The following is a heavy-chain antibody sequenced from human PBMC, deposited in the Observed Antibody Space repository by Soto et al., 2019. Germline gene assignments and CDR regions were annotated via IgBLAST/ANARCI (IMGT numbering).Heavy chain of an antibody. CDR2: IIPILGIA. Sequence: SVKVSCKASGGTFSSYTISWVRQAPGQGLEWIGRIIPILGIANYAQKFQGRVTITADKSTSTAYIEMSSLRSEDTAMYYCARGLGLGDCWGQGTLVTVSS. CDR1: GGTFSSYT. D-gene: IGHD3-9*01. J-gene: IGHJ4*02. CDR3: ARGLGLGDC. V-gene: IGHV1-69*02.